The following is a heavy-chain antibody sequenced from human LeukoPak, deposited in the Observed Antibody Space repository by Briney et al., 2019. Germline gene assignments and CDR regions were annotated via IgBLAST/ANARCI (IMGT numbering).Heavy chain of an antibody. Sequence: SETLSLTCTVSGGSISSYYWSWLRQSPGKGLEWIGYIYYSGSTNYNPSLKSRVTISVDTSKNQFSLKLSSATAADTAVYYCARRGPYSGYDYDYWGQGTLVTVSS. CDR2: IYYSGST. D-gene: IGHD5-12*01. CDR1: GGSISSYY. CDR3: ARRGPYSGYDYDY. V-gene: IGHV4-59*01. J-gene: IGHJ4*02.